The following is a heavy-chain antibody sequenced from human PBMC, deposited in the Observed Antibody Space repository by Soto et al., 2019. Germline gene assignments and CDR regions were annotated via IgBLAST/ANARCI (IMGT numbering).Heavy chain of an antibody. Sequence: GESLKISCKGSGYNFAGYWIAWVRQMPGKGLELMGIIYPSDSDTRYRPSFQGQVTIPADKSINSAYLQWSSLRASDTAMYYCARGGVSTRTFDYWGQGTPVTVSS. V-gene: IGHV5-51*01. J-gene: IGHJ4*02. CDR1: GYNFAGYW. CDR2: IYPSDSDT. D-gene: IGHD3-3*01. CDR3: ARGGVSTRTFDY.